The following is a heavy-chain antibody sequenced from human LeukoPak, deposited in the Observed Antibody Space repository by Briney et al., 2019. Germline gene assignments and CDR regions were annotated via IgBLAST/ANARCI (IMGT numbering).Heavy chain of an antibody. CDR3: ARGLIPNRCFYDGFDI. V-gene: IGHV4-34*01. J-gene: IGHJ3*02. CDR2: INHSGST. D-gene: IGHD2-15*01. CDR1: GGSFSGYY. Sequence: PSETLSLTCAVYGGSFSGYYWSWIRQPPGKGLEWIGEINHSGSTNYNPSLKSRVTISVDTSKNQFSLKLSSVTAADTAAYYCARGLIPNRCFYDGFDIWGQGTMITVSS.